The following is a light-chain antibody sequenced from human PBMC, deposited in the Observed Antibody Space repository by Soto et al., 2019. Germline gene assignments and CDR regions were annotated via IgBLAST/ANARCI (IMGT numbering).Light chain of an antibody. CDR2: GAS. Sequence: EIVMTQSPATLSVSPGERATLSCRASQSVSSNLAWYQQKPGQAPRLLIYGASIRATGIPARFSGSGSGTEFTLTISSLQSEDFAVYYCQQYNNWPPRGTFGQGTKVDIK. CDR1: QSVSSN. V-gene: IGKV3-15*01. J-gene: IGKJ1*01. CDR3: QQYNNWPPRGT.